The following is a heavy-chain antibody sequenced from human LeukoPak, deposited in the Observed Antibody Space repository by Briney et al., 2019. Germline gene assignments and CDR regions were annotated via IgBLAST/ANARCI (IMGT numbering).Heavy chain of an antibody. CDR1: SGSCSNYY. CDR2: IYYSGST. V-gene: IGHV4-59*08. Sequence: SETLSLTCTVSSGSCSNYYWSLIRQPPGKGLEWIGYIYYSGSTNYNPSPKSRVTISVDTSKNQFSLKLSSVTAADTAVYYCARHVGSGYFFDYWGQGTLVTVSS. J-gene: IGHJ4*02. D-gene: IGHD3-22*01. CDR3: ARHVGSGYFFDY.